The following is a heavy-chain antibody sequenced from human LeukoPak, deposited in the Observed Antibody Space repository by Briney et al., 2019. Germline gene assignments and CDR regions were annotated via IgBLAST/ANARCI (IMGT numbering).Heavy chain of an antibody. Sequence: SETLSLTCAVYGGSFSGYYWSWIRQPPGKGLEWIGEINHSGSTNYNPSLKSRVTISVDTSKNQFSLKLSSVTAADTAVYYCARRSIAAAEDYWGQGTLVTVSS. CDR3: ARRSIAAAEDY. V-gene: IGHV4-34*01. D-gene: IGHD6-13*01. CDR2: INHSGST. CDR1: GGSFSGYY. J-gene: IGHJ4*02.